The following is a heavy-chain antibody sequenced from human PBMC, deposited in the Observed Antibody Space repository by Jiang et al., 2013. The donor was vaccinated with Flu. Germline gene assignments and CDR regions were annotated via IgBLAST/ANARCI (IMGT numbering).Heavy chain of an antibody. CDR2: IYHSGST. D-gene: IGHD6-13*01. V-gene: IGHV4-38-2*01. CDR3: ASGEAAAGTVDYFDY. J-gene: IGHJ4*02. CDR1: GYSISSGYY. Sequence: LLKPSETLSLTCAVSGYSISSGYYWGWIRQPPGKGLEWIGNIYHSGSTYYNPSLKSRVTISVDASKNQFSLKLSSVTAADTAVYYCASGEAAAGTVDYFDYWGQGTLVTVSS.